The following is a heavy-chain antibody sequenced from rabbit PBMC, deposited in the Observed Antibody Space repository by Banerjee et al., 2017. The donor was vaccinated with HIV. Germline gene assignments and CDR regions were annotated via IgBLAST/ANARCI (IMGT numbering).Heavy chain of an antibody. J-gene: IGHJ3*01. CDR3: ARGVSTSGRGYGL. V-gene: IGHV1S45*01. D-gene: IGHD4-1*01. CDR1: GFSFSNGYV. CDR2: INTISGDT. Sequence: QEQLEESGGDLVKPEGSLTLTCTASGFSFSNGYVMCWVRQAPGKGLEWIACINTISGDTVYATWAKGRFTISKASWTTVTLQMTSLTAADTASYFCARGVSTSGRGYGLWGQGTLVTVS.